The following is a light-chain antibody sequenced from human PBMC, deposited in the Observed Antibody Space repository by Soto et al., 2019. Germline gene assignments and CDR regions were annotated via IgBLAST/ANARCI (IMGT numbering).Light chain of an antibody. V-gene: IGKV1-5*03. J-gene: IGKJ3*01. CDR1: QSISSW. CDR2: KAS. Sequence: DIQMTQSPSTLSASVGDRVTITCRASQSISSWLAWYQQKPGKAPKLLIYKASSLESGVTSRFSGSGSGTEFTLTISSLQPDDFATYYCQQYNSYSFTLGPGTKVDIK. CDR3: QQYNSYSFT.